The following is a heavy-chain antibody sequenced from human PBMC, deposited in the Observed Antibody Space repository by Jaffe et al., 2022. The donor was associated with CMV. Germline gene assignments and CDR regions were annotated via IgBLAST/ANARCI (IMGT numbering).Heavy chain of an antibody. J-gene: IGHJ4*02. CDR2: ISWNSGSI. CDR3: AKGDITGTWGRLDY. V-gene: IGHV3-9*01. Sequence: EVQLVESGGGLVQPGRSLRLSCAASGFTFDDYAMHWVRQAPGKGLEWVSGISWNSGSIGYADSVKGRFTISRDNAKNSLYLQMNSLRAEDTALYYCAKGDITGTWGRLDYWGQGTLVTVSS. D-gene: IGHD1-7*01. CDR1: GFTFDDYA.